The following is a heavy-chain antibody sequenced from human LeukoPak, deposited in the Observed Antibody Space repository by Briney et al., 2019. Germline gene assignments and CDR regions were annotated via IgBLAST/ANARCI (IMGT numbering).Heavy chain of an antibody. CDR3: ASSFHSSGYWGYFDY. Sequence: SETLSLTCTVSGGSISSSSYFWGWIRQPPGKGLEWIGNIYYSGSTYYSPSLKSRVTISVDTSKNHFSLRLSSVTAADTAVYYCASSFHSSGYWGYFDYWGQGTLVTVSS. J-gene: IGHJ4*02. CDR1: GGSISSSSYF. CDR2: IYYSGST. D-gene: IGHD3-22*01. V-gene: IGHV4-39*07.